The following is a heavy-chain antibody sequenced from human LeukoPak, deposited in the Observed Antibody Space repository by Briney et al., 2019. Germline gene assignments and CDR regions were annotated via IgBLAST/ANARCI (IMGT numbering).Heavy chain of an antibody. CDR3: AKGVRYLDWWILDY. CDR1: GFTFSNYA. Sequence: GGSLRLSCAASGFTFSNYAMGWVRQAPGKGLEWVSGISGSDYAYYTDSVKGRFTISRDNSKNTLYLQMNTLRAEDAAVYYCAKGVRYLDWWILDYWGQGTLVPVSS. J-gene: IGHJ4*02. CDR2: ISGSDYA. D-gene: IGHD3-9*01. V-gene: IGHV3-23*01.